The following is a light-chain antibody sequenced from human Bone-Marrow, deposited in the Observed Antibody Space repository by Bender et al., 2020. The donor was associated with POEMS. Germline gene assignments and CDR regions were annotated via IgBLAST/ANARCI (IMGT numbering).Light chain of an antibody. CDR2: SNN. CDR1: RSNIGSNY. V-gene: IGLV1-47*01. J-gene: IGLJ3*02. CDR3: AACDDSLSGWV. Sequence: QSVLTQPPSASGTPGQRVTISCSGSRSNIGSNYVYWYQQFPGTAPKLLIYSNNQRPSGVPDRFSGSKSGTSASLAISGLRSEDEADYYCAACDDSLSGWVFGGGTKLTVL.